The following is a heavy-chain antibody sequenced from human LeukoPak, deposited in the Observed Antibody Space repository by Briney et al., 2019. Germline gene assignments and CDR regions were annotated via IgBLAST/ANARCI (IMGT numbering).Heavy chain of an antibody. CDR3: ARSQKDSNFDY. Sequence: GGSLRLSCAASGFTFSSYSMSWVRQAPGKGLEWVSYISSSSSTIYYADSVKGRFTISRDNAKNSLYLQMNSLRAEDTAVYYCARSQKDSNFDYWGQGTLVTVSS. CDR1: GFTFSSYS. J-gene: IGHJ4*02. D-gene: IGHD2-15*01. V-gene: IGHV3-48*04. CDR2: ISSSSSTI.